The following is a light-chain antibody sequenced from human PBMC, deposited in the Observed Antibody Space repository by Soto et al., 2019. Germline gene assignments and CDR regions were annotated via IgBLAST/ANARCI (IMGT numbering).Light chain of an antibody. J-gene: IGKJ1*01. V-gene: IGKV1-5*01. CDR3: QQYDSYSWT. CDR1: QSVDSR. Sequence: QMTQSPSTLSASIGDRVTITCRASQSVDSRLAWYQQKPGKAPKLLIYDASSLESGVPSRFSGSGSGTEFTLTISSLQTDDFASYYCQQYDSYSWTFGQGTKVDIK. CDR2: DAS.